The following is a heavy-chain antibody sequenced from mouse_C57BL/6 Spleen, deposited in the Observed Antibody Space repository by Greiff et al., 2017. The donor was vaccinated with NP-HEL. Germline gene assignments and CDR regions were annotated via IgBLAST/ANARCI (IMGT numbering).Heavy chain of an antibody. CDR2: IWSGGST. CDR1: GFSLTSYG. J-gene: IGHJ4*01. D-gene: IGHD2-5*01. CDR3: ARNSNYHIGYAMDY. Sequence: VQGVESGPGLVQPSQSLSITCTVSGFSLTSYGVHWVRQSPGKGLEWLGVIWSGGSTDYNAAFISRLSISKDNSKSQVFFKMNSLQADDTAIYYCARNSNYHIGYAMDYWGQGTSVTVSS. V-gene: IGHV2-2*01.